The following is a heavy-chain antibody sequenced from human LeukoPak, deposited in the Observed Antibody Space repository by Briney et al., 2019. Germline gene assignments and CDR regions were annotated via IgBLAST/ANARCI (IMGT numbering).Heavy chain of an antibody. CDR3: AIDGSGSYNWFDP. Sequence: SETLSLTCTVSGGSISSGGYYWSWIRQHPGKGLEWIGYIYYSGSTYYNPSLKSRVTISVDTSKNQFSLKLSSVTAADTAVYYRAIDGSGSYNWFDPWGQGTLVTVSS. J-gene: IGHJ5*02. V-gene: IGHV4-31*03. CDR1: GGSISSGGYY. D-gene: IGHD3-10*01. CDR2: IYYSGST.